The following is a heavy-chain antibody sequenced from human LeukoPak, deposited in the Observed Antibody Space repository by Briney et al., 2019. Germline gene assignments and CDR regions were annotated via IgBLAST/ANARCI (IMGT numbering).Heavy chain of an antibody. CDR2: ISYDGSNK. CDR1: GFSFSNYG. Sequence: GRSLRLPCAASGFSFSNYGMHWVRQAPGKGLEWVAVISYDGSNKYYVDSVKGRFTISRDNSKNTLYLQMNSLRAEDTAVYYCAKEYPYYCDYWGQGTLVTVSS. CDR3: AKEYPYYCDY. J-gene: IGHJ4*02. V-gene: IGHV3-30*18. D-gene: IGHD2-2*01.